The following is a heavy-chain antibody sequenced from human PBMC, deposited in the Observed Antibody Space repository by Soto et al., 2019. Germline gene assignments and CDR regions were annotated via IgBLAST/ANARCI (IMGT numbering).Heavy chain of an antibody. J-gene: IGHJ6*03. CDR3: ARDRSSGLPRRMVRGVYYYYMDV. Sequence: GGSLRLSCAASGFTFSSYAMSWVRQAPGKGLEWVSAISGSGGSTYYADSVKGRFTISRDNSKNTLYLQMNSLRAEDTAVYYCARDRSSGLPRRMVRGVYYYYMDVWDKGTTVTVSS. D-gene: IGHD3-10*01. CDR2: ISGSGGST. CDR1: GFTFSSYA. V-gene: IGHV3-23*01.